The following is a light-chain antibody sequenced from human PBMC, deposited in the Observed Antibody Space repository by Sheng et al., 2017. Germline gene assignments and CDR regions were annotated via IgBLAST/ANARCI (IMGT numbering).Light chain of an antibody. CDR3: LQYSNWPWT. CDR2: GAS. V-gene: IGKV3-15*01. J-gene: IGKJ1*01. CDR1: ESVSSN. Sequence: EVVMTQSPVTLSVSPGERATLSCRASESVSSNLAWYQQKPGQAPRPLIYGASTRATGVPARFSGSGSGTEFTLTISSLQSEDFAIYYCLQYSNWPWTFGQGTKVEI.